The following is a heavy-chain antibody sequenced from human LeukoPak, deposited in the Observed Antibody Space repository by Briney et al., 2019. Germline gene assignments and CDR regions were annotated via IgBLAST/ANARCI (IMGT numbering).Heavy chain of an antibody. CDR1: GFTFYDYA. CDR3: AKDIYSGYDSYYFDY. CDR2: ISWNSGSI. D-gene: IGHD5-12*01. J-gene: IGHJ4*02. V-gene: IGHV3-9*01. Sequence: PGRSLRLSCAASGFTFYDYAMHWVRQAPGKGLGWVSGISWNSGSIGYADSVKGRFTISRDNAKNSLYLQMNSLRAEDTALYYCAKDIYSGYDSYYFDYWGQGTLVTVSS.